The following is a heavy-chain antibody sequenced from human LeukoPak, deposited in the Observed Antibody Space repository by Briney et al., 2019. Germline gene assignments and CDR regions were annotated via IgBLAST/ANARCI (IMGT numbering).Heavy chain of an antibody. CDR3: AKSLWSGQPSCRINMIVVVRTGFDY. CDR2: VSSSSHYM. CDR1: GFTFSSYS. V-gene: IGHV3-21*04. Sequence: GGSLRLSCAASGFTFSSYSMDWVRQARGKGVEWVSSVSSSSHYMYYADSVKGRFTISRDNYKNTLYLQMNSLRGEYTAVYYCAKSLWSGQPSCRINMIVVVRTGFDYWAREPWSPSPQ. J-gene: IGHJ4*02. D-gene: IGHD3-22*01.